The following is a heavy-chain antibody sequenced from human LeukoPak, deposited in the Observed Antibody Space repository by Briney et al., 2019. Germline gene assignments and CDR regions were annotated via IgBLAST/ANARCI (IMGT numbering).Heavy chain of an antibody. Sequence: SGGSLRLSCAVSGFTSESTFGDYEMYWVRQAPGKGLEWVSYISSSGSTKYYADSVKGRFTISRDNAKNSLFLQMNSLRAEDTAVYYCATMTVASAFDYWGQGSLVTVSS. CDR3: ATMTVASAFDY. CDR2: ISSSGSTK. CDR1: GFTSESTFGDYE. D-gene: IGHD6-19*01. V-gene: IGHV3-48*03. J-gene: IGHJ4*02.